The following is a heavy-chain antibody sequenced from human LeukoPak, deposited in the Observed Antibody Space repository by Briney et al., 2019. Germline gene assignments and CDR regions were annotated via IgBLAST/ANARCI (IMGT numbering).Heavy chain of an antibody. CDR3: ARDSESYGMDV. V-gene: IGHV4-30-2*01. CDR1: VGSISSGGYS. Sequence: SQTLSLTCAVSVGSISSGGYSWSWIRQPPGKGLEWIGYIYHRGSTYYNPSLKSRVTISVDRSKNQFSLKLSSVTAADTAVYYCARDSESYGMDVWGQGTTVTVSS. D-gene: IGHD1-14*01. J-gene: IGHJ6*02. CDR2: IYHRGST.